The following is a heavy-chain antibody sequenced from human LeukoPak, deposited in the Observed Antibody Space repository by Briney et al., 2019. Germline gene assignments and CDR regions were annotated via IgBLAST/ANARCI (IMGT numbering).Heavy chain of an antibody. CDR2: MNPNSANT. D-gene: IGHD3-9*01. V-gene: IGHV1-8*01. CDR3: ASRATKALTGYYKGMDV. J-gene: IGHJ6*02. CDR1: GYTFTSYD. Sequence: ASVTVSCKASGYTFTSYDINWVRQAPGQGLEWMGWMNPNSANTGYAQKFQGRVTMTRNISISTAYMELTSLRSEDTAVYYCASRATKALTGYYKGMDVWGQGTTVTVSS.